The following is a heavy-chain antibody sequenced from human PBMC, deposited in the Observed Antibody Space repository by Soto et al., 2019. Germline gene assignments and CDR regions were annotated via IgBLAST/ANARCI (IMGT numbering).Heavy chain of an antibody. D-gene: IGHD2-21*01. CDR1: GFTFSSYD. CDR2: IGTAGDT. J-gene: IGHJ6*02. V-gene: IGHV3-13*01. Sequence: EVQLVESGGGLVQPGGSLRLSCAASGFTFSSYDMHWVRQATGKGLEWVSAIGTAGDTYYPGSVKGRFTISRENAKNSLYLQMNSLRAEDTAVYYCARGSIHSAGYYYYGMDVWGQGTTVTVSS. CDR3: ARGSIHSAGYYYYGMDV.